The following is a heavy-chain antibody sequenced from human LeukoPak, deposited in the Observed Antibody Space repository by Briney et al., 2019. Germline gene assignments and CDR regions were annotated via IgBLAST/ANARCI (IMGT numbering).Heavy chain of an antibody. V-gene: IGHV4-30-2*01. CDR2: IYHSGST. CDR1: GGSISSGGYY. CDR3: ARANRSWYAIDY. Sequence: ASETLSLTCTVSGGSISSGGYYWSWIRQPPGKGLEWIGYIYHSGSTYYNPSLKSRVTISVDRSKNQFSLKLSSVTAADTAVYYCARANRSWYAIDYWGQGTLVTVSS. D-gene: IGHD6-13*01. J-gene: IGHJ4*02.